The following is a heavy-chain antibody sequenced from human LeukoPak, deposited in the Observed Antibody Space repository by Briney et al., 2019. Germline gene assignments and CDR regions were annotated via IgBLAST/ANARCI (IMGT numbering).Heavy chain of an antibody. CDR2: INPSSGGT. D-gene: IGHD2-2*01. CDR1: GYTFTGYY. J-gene: IGHJ3*02. Sequence: ASVKVSCKASGYTFTGYYMHWVRQAPGQGLEWMGWINPSSGGTNYAQKFQGRVTMTRDTSISTAYMELSRLRSDDTAVYYCARGSSSRGAFDIWGQGTMVTVSS. CDR3: ARGSSSRGAFDI. V-gene: IGHV1-2*02.